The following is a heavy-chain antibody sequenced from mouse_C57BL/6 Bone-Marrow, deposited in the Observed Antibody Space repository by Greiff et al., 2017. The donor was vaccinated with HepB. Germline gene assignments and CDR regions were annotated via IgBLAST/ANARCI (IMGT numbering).Heavy chain of an antibody. D-gene: IGHD2-3*01. J-gene: IGHJ4*01. CDR2: IYPGSGNT. Sequence: VQLQQSGAELVRPGASVKLSCKASGYTFTDYYINWVKQRPGQGLEWIARIYPGSGNTYYNEKFKGKATLTAEKSSSTAYMQLSSLTSEDSAVYFCARLGGLLRGAMDYWGQGTSVTVSS. V-gene: IGHV1-76*01. CDR3: ARLGGLLRGAMDY. CDR1: GYTFTDYY.